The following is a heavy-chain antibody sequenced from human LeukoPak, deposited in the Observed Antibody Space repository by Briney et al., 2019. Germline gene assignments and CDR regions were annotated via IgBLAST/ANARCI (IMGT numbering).Heavy chain of an antibody. Sequence: QSGGSLRLSCAASGFTFSSYGMHWVRQAPGKGLEWVAVIPYDGSNKYYADSVKGRFTISRDNSKNTLYLQMNSLRAEDTAVYYCAKERYSSSSLFAITPFDYWGQGTLVTVSS. J-gene: IGHJ4*02. CDR2: IPYDGSNK. V-gene: IGHV3-30*18. D-gene: IGHD6-13*01. CDR3: AKERYSSSSLFAITPFDY. CDR1: GFTFSSYG.